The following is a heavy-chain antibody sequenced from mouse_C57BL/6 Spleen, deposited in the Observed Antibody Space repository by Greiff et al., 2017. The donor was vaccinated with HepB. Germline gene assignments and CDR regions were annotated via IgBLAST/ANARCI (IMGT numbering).Heavy chain of an antibody. CDR2: ISSGGDYI. J-gene: IGHJ2*01. V-gene: IGHV5S21*01. Sequence: EVQLQESGEGLVKPGGSLKLSCAASGFTFSSYAMSWVRQTPEKRLEWVAYISSGGDYIYYADTVKGRFTISRDNARNTLYLQMRSLKSEDTAMYYCAREGGYDFDYWGQGTTLTVSS. CDR1: GFTFSSYA. CDR3: AREGGYDFDY. D-gene: IGHD2-2*01.